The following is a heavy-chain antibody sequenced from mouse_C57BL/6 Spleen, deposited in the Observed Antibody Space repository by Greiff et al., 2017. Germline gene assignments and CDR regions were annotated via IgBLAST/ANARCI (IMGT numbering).Heavy chain of an antibody. CDR3: ARLTGTDAMDY. V-gene: IGHV5-15*01. CDR2: ISNLAYSI. J-gene: IGHJ4*01. D-gene: IGHD4-1*01. CDR1: GFTFSDYG. Sequence: EVKLMESGGGLVQPGGSLKLSCAASGFTFSDYGMAWVRQAPRKGPEWVAFISNLAYSIYYADTVTGRFTISGANAKNTLYLEMSSLRSEDTAMYYCARLTGTDAMDYWGQGTSVTVSS.